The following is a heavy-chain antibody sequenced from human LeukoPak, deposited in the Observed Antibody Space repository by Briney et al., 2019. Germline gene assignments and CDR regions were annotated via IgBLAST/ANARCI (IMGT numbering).Heavy chain of an antibody. J-gene: IGHJ5*02. CDR2: IKQDGSEK. CDR3: AKGASGWFDDNWFDP. V-gene: IGHV3-7*03. D-gene: IGHD6-19*01. CDR1: GFTFSSLW. Sequence: PGGSLRLSCAASGFTFSSLWMTWVRQAPGKGLEWVATIKQDGSEKYYVDAVKGRFTISRDNAKNSLYLQMNSLRAEDTAVYYCAKGASGWFDDNWFDPWGQGTLVTVSS.